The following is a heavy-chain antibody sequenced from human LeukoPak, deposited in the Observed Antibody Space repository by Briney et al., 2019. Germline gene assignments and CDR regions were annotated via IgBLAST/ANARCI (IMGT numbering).Heavy chain of an antibody. Sequence: SETLSLTCAVYGGSFSGYYWSWIRQPPGKRLEWIGEINHSGSTNYNPSLKSRVTISVDTSKNQFSLKLSSVTAADTAVYYCARRRVDGGSREFDYWGQGTLVTVSS. CDR1: GGSFSGYY. CDR3: ARRRVDGGSREFDY. V-gene: IGHV4-34*01. CDR2: INHSGST. D-gene: IGHD1-26*01. J-gene: IGHJ4*02.